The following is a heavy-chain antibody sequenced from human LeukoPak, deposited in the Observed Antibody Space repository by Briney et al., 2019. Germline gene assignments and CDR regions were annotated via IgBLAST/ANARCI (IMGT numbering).Heavy chain of an antibody. CDR2: ISSSGNII. J-gene: IGHJ4*02. CDR3: ARRRYNWNAIDY. V-gene: IGHV3-11*01. D-gene: IGHD1-20*01. CDR1: GFTFSDYY. Sequence: QTGGSLRLSCAASGFTFSDYYMSWIRQAPGKGLEWVSYISSSGNIIYYADSVKGRFTISRDNAKNSLYLQMNSLRAEDTAVYYCARRRYNWNAIDYWGQGTLVTVSS.